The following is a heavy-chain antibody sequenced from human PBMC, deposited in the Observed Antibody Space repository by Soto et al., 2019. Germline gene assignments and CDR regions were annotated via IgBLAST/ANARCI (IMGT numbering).Heavy chain of an antibody. CDR3: ASVGFLEWFGDDAFDI. Sequence: PGGSLRLSCAAPGFTFSSYGMHWVRQAPGKGLEWVAVISYDGSNKYYADSVKGRFTISRDNSKNTLYLQMNSLRAEDTAVYYCASVGFLEWFGDDAFDIWGQGTMVTVSS. CDR2: ISYDGSNK. V-gene: IGHV3-30*03. J-gene: IGHJ3*02. D-gene: IGHD3-3*02. CDR1: GFTFSSYG.